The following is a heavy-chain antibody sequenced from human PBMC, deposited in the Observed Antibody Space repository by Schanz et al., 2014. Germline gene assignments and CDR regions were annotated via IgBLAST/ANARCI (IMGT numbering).Heavy chain of an antibody. CDR1: GGSISSYY. Sequence: QVQLQESGPGLVKPSETLSLTCTVSGGSISSYYWSWIRQPAGKGLEWIGRIYTSGSTNYNPSLKSRVTISVDTSKNQFSLMLGSVTAADTAVYYCATWRGDDSGGHGQFDYWGQGALVTVSS. CDR3: ATWRGDDSGGHGQFDY. D-gene: IGHD3-22*01. CDR2: IYTSGST. V-gene: IGHV4-4*07. J-gene: IGHJ4*02.